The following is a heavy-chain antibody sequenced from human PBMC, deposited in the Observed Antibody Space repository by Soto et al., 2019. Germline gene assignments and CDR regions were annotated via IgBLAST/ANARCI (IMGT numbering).Heavy chain of an antibody. J-gene: IGHJ5*02. CDR2: INHSGST. CDR1: GGSFSGYY. CDR3: ARQATGLWFGEWSSNSFDP. V-gene: IGHV4-34*01. Sequence: LSLTCVVYGGSFSGYYWSWIRQPPGKGLEWIGKINHSGSTNYNPSLKSRVTISVDTSKNQFSLKLSSVTAADTAVYYCARQATGLWFGEWSSNSFDPWGPGTLVTVSS. D-gene: IGHD3-10*01.